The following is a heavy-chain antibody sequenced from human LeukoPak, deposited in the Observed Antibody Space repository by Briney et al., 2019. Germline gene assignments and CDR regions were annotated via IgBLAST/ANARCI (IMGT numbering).Heavy chain of an antibody. D-gene: IGHD2-15*01. J-gene: IGHJ6*03. CDR1: GGSVSSGASY. CDR3: ARWVVAADYYYYMDV. V-gene: IGHV4-31*03. CDR2: IYYSGTT. Sequence: PSETLSLTCTVSGGSVSSGASYWSWIRQHPGKGLEWIGYIYYSGTTYYNPSLKSRVTISVDTSKNQFSLKLSSVTAADTAVYYCARWVVAADYYYYMDVWGKGTTVTVSS.